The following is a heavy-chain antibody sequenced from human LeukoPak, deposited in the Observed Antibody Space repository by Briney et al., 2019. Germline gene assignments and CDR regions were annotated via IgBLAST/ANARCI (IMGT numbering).Heavy chain of an antibody. CDR1: GGTFSSYA. J-gene: IGHJ4*02. Sequence: SVTVSCTASGGTFSSYAISWVRQAPGQGLEWMGGIIPIFGTANYAQKFQGRVTITADESTSTAYMELSSLRSEDTAVYYCARGYCSSTSCYGFDYWGQGTLVTVSS. CDR2: IIPIFGTA. V-gene: IGHV1-69*13. CDR3: ARGYCSSTSCYGFDY. D-gene: IGHD2-2*01.